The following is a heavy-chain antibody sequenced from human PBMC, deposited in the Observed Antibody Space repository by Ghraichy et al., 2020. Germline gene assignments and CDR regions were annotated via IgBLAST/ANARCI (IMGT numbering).Heavy chain of an antibody. J-gene: IGHJ5*02. CDR1: GGSFSGYY. CDR3: ARGVTMVRGVIEP. D-gene: IGHD3-10*01. V-gene: IGHV4-34*01. CDR2: INHSGST. Sequence: SETLSLTCAVYGGSFSGYYWSWIRQPPGKGLEWIGEINHSGSTNYNPSLKSRVTISVDTSKNQFSLKLSSVTAADTAVYYCARGVTMVRGVIEPWGQGTLVTVSS.